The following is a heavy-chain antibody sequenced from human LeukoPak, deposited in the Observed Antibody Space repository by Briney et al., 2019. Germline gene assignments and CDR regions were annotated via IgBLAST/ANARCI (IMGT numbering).Heavy chain of an antibody. CDR2: INHSGYT. J-gene: IGHJ4*02. CDR3: TRMTAGHDY. D-gene: IGHD2-21*02. Sequence: PSETLSLTCAVSGVSFDDYYWSWVRQTPGKGLEWIGEINHSGYTNDRASLKSRVTLSIDTSRKQFSLNLRSVTVADTGIYYCTRMTAGHDYWGQGTLVTVSS. CDR1: GVSFDDYY. V-gene: IGHV4-34*01.